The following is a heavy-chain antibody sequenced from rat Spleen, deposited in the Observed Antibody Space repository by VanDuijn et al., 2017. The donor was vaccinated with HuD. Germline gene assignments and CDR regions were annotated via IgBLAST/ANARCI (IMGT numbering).Heavy chain of an antibody. CDR1: GFNFKYHW. CDR2: INKDSSTM. Sequence: EVKLVESGGGLVQPGRSLKLSCAASGFNFKYHWMGWVRQAPGKGLEWIGEINKDSSTMKYNPSLKGNFTISRDNAQNTLYLQMSKLGSEDTATYYCASHGYNYGLFDYWGQGVMVTVSS. J-gene: IGHJ2*01. V-gene: IGHV4-2*01. CDR3: ASHGYNYGLFDY. D-gene: IGHD1-9*01.